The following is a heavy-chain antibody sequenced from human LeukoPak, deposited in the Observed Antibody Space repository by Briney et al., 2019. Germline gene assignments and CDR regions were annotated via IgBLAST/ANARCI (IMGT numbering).Heavy chain of an antibody. CDR1: GFTFSSYS. Sequence: GGSLRLSCAASGFTFSSYSMKWVRQAPGKGLEWVSFISSSSSYIYYADSVKGRFTISRDNAKNSLYLQMNSLRAEDTAVYYCARIEARSYAFDIWGQGTMVTVSS. V-gene: IGHV3-21*01. CDR3: ARIEARSYAFDI. D-gene: IGHD1-26*01. J-gene: IGHJ3*02. CDR2: ISSSSSYI.